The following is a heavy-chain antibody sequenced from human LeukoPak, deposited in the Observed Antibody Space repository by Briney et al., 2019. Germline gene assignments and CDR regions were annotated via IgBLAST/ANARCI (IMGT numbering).Heavy chain of an antibody. CDR1: GFTFCTYA. CDR3: ARDARTIIAVAGTFDD. V-gene: IGHV3-30-3*01. D-gene: IGHD6-19*01. Sequence: GGSLRLSCAASGFTFCTYAMHWVRQAPGKGLEWVAVISYDGNNKYYADSVKGQFTISRDNSKNTLYLQMNSLRAEDTAVYYCARDARTIIAVAGTFDDWGQGTLVTVSS. CDR2: ISYDGNNK. J-gene: IGHJ4*02.